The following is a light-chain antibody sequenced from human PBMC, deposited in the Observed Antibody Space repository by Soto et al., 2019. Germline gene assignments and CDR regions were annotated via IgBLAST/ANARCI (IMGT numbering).Light chain of an antibody. CDR3: QQRSDWPLT. CDR1: QSVSSY. V-gene: IGKV3-11*01. CDR2: DAS. J-gene: IGKJ1*01. Sequence: EIVLTQSPATLSLSPGERATLSCRASQSVSSYFAWYQQKPGQAPRLLIYDASSRATGIPARFSGSRSGTEFTLPISSLEPEDFAVYYCQQRSDWPLTFGQGTKVEIK.